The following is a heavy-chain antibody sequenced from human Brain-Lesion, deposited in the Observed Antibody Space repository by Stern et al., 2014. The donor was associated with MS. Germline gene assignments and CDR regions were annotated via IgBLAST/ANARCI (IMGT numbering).Heavy chain of an antibody. CDR2: VNTDGGRQ. CDR3: ARGERWFDS. D-gene: IGHD3-10*01. Sequence: EVHLVESGGGLVQPGGSLRLSCAASGFTFSNYWMHLVRQGPRDGLVWVSRVNTDGGRQTCEASEKGRFGRLRANAQTRRYQQMNSLRVEDTAIYYCARGERWFDSWGQGTLVTVSS. CDR1: GFTFSNYW. J-gene: IGHJ5*01. V-gene: IGHV3-74*02.